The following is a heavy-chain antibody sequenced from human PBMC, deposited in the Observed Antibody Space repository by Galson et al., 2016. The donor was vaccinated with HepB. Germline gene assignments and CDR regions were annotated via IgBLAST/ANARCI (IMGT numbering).Heavy chain of an antibody. CDR3: AKSPWYDSSGYYYFDY. Sequence: SLRLSCAASGFTFRDSTMTWVRQAPGKGLEWVSTITGSGVSSYYADSVKGRFTISRDKSKNTLYLQMNSLRAEDTAVYHCAKSPWYDSSGYYYFDYWGQGTLVTVSS. CDR2: ITGSGVSS. CDR1: GFTFRDST. D-gene: IGHD3-22*01. J-gene: IGHJ4*02. V-gene: IGHV3-23*01.